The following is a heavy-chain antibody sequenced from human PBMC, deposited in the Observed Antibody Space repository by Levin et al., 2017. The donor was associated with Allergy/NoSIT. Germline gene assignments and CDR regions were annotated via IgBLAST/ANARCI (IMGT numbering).Heavy chain of an antibody. CDR1: GDSVSSPY. D-gene: IGHD2-21*01. V-gene: IGHV4-4*07. CDR2: FYTSDDT. CDR3: ARGGRSNCDNESCYSRNAFNI. Sequence: SQTLSLTCTVSGDSVSSPYWNWIRQPAGKGLEWVGRFYTSDDTNYNPSLKSRVTMSFDTSKNHFSLKLTSVTAADTAVYYCARGGRSNCDNESCYSRNAFNIWGRGTMVTVSS. J-gene: IGHJ3*02.